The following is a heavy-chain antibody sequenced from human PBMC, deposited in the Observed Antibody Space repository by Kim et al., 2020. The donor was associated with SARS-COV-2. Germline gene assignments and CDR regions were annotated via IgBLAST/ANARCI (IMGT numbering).Heavy chain of an antibody. CDR3: LTGVGLQWFDGF. V-gene: IGHV3-15*07. J-gene: IGHJ4*02. D-gene: IGHD3-3*01. Sequence: GGYLRLSCGVSGFTFSDAWMNWVRQTPGRGLEWVGRIKSKTDDGTTEYAEPVRGRFSISRDDSRSTLYLQMNSLKTEDTAVYYCLTGVGLQWFDGFWGQGTLVTVSS. CDR1: GFTFSDAW. CDR2: IKSKTDDGTT.